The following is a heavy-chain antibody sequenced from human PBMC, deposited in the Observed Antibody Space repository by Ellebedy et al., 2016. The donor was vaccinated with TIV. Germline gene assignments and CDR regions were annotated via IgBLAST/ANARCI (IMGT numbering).Heavy chain of an antibody. CDR1: GYTFTGNY. CDR3: ATSTSSSGTYAHDS. CDR2: ISPSGGST. Sequence: ASVKVSCKASGYTFTGNYIHWVRQAPGQGLEWMGMISPSGGSTAYAQKFRGRITMTRDTSASTVYMDLRSLRAGDTAVYYCATSTSSSGTYAHDSWGQGTLVTVSS. J-gene: IGHJ4*02. V-gene: IGHV1-46*01. D-gene: IGHD3-10*01.